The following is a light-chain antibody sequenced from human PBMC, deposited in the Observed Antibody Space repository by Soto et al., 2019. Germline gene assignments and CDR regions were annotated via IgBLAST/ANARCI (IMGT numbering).Light chain of an antibody. CDR1: QGISNY. CDR3: QKYNSGPPVT. J-gene: IGKJ3*01. CDR2: AAS. Sequence: DIQMTQSPSSLSASVGDRVTITCRARQGISNYLAWYQQQPGQVPKLLIYAASTLQSGVPSRFSGSGSGTDFTLTISSLQPEDVGSYYCQKYNSGPPVTFGPGTKVDIK. V-gene: IGKV1-27*01.